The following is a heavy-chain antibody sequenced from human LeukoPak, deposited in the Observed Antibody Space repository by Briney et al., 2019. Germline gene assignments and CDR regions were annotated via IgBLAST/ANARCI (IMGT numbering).Heavy chain of an antibody. V-gene: IGHV3-23*01. CDR1: EFTFSSYG. J-gene: IGHJ4*02. Sequence: PGGSLRLSCAASEFTFSSYGMSWVRQAPGKGLEWVSSISGSGGSTQYADSVQGRFAISRDNSKNTLYLQMNSLRAEDTAVYYCAKVVRFLSELAYWGQGTLVTVSS. D-gene: IGHD2-2*01. CDR2: ISGSGGST. CDR3: AKVVRFLSELAY.